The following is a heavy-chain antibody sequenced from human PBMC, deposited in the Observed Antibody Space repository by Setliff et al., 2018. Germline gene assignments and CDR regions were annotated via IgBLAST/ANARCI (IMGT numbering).Heavy chain of an antibody. CDR1: GGSISSGGFY. D-gene: IGHD3-10*01. CDR2: FHTGGAT. Sequence: TLSLTCGVSGGSISSGGFYWSWIRQSAGRGLEWIGHFHTGGATDYNLSLKSRVTISLDSSKNQFSLRLSSVTAADAAVYFCARESATIGEFPLYYFDKWGQGIPVTVSS. CDR3: ARESATIGEFPLYYFDK. J-gene: IGHJ4*02. V-gene: IGHV4-61*09.